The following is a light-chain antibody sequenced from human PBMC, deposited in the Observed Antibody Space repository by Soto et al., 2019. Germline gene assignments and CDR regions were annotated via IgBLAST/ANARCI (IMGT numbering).Light chain of an antibody. V-gene: IGLV2-23*01. J-gene: IGLJ1*01. CDR2: EGS. Sequence: QSVLTQPASVSGSPGQSITISCTGTSGDVGSYNLVSWYQHHPGKAPQLMIYEGSKRPSGVSNRFSGSKAGSTASLTISGLQAEDEADYYCCSYARSSTDVFGTGTKLTVL. CDR1: SGDVGSYNL. CDR3: CSYARSSTDV.